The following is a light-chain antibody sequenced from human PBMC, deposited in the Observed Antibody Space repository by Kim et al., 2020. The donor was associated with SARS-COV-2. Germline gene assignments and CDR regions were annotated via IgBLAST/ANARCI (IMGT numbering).Light chain of an antibody. V-gene: IGKV1-33*01. CDR1: QYISNY. J-gene: IGKJ2*01. Sequence: SASVGDRVTITCQASQYISNYLSWCQQKPGNAPKLLISDASNLETGVPSRFSGSGSGTDFTFTISSLQPEDIATYYCQQYDNLPYTFGQGTKLEIK. CDR2: DAS. CDR3: QQYDNLPYT.